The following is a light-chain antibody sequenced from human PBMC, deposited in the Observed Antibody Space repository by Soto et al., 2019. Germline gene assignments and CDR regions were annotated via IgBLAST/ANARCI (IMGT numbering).Light chain of an antibody. CDR1: SSDVGGYNY. CDR3: CSYTSSSTYV. V-gene: IGLV2-14*01. CDR2: DVN. J-gene: IGLJ1*01. Sequence: QSTLTQHAFVSGSPGQSFTISCTGTSSDVGGYNYVSWYQQHPGKAPKLMIFDVNNRPSGVSNRFSGSKSGNTASLTISGLQAEDEADYYCCSYTSSSTYVFGTGTKLTVL.